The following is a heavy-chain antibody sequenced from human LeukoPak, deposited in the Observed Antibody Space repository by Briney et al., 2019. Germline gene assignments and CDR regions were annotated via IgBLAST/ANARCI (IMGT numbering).Heavy chain of an antibody. V-gene: IGHV4-59*01. J-gene: IGHJ4*02. CDR1: GGSISSYY. CDR3: ARSPSDWFLPYYFDY. Sequence: SETLSLTCTVSGGSISSYYWSWIRQPPGKGLEWIGYIYYSGSTNYNPSLKSRVTISVDTSKNQFSLKLSSVTAADTAVYYCARSPSDWFLPYYFDYWGQGTLVTVSS. CDR2: IYYSGST. D-gene: IGHD3-9*01.